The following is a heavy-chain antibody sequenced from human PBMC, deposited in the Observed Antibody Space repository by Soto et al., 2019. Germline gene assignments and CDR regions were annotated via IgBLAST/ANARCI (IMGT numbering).Heavy chain of an antibody. Sequence: EVQLLESGGGLVQPGGSLRLSCAASGFTFSFYAMTWVRQAPGKGLEWVSTISGGGDNTFYADSVEGRFTISRDNSKNTLYLQMNSLRAEDTAVYYCAKRVPYNYGHDYWGQGTLVTVSS. V-gene: IGHV3-23*01. J-gene: IGHJ4*02. CDR2: ISGGGDNT. CDR3: AKRVPYNYGHDY. D-gene: IGHD5-18*01. CDR1: GFTFSFYA.